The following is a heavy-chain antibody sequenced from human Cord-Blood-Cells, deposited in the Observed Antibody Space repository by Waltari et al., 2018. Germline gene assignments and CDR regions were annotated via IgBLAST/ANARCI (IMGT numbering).Heavy chain of an antibody. CDR2: INAGNGNT. J-gene: IGHJ6*02. Sequence: QVQLVQSGAEVKKPRASVKVSCNASGYTFTSYALHLVRQAPGQRLEWMGWINAGNGNTKYSQKFQGRVTITRDTSASTAYMELSSLRSEDTAVYYCARMTRVYGMDVWGQGTTVTVSS. CDR1: GYTFTSYA. CDR3: ARMTRVYGMDV. V-gene: IGHV1-3*01.